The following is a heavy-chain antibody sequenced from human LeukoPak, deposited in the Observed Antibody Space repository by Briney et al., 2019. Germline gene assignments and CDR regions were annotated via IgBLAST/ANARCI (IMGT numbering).Heavy chain of an antibody. CDR2: IRYDGSNK. D-gene: IGHD6-6*01. CDR3: AKGFEYSSSSVY. J-gene: IGHJ4*02. CDR1: GFTFSSYG. Sequence: GGSLRLSCAASGFTFSSYGMHWVRQAPGKGLEWVAFIRYDGSNKYYADSVKGRFTISRDNSKNTLYLQTNSLRAEDTAVYYCAKGFEYSSSSVYWGQGTLVTVSS. V-gene: IGHV3-30*02.